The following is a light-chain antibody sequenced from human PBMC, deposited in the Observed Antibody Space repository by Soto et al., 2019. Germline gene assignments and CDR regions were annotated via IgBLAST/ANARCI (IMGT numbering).Light chain of an antibody. CDR2: AAS. J-gene: IGKJ4*01. CDR3: QQANSFPLT. Sequence: DIPMTQSPSSVSASVGDRVIITCRASQGINRCLAWYQQKPGKAPRLLISAASRLQSGVPARFSGSGSGTEFTLTISSLQPEDFAIYYCQQANSFPLTFGGGTKVGI. CDR1: QGINRC. V-gene: IGKV1-12*01.